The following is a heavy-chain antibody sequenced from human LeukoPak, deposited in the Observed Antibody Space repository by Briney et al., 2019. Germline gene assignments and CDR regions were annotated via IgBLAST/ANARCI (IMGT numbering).Heavy chain of an antibody. D-gene: IGHD6-6*01. V-gene: IGHV3-23*01. Sequence: GGSLRLSCAASGFTFSNYVMSWVRQAPGKGLEWVSSISGSGSNTNYADSVKGRFTISRDNSKNTLYLQMNSLRAEDTALYFCAKDSSSSSYYYGLDVWGQGTTVTVSS. J-gene: IGHJ6*02. CDR3: AKDSSSSSYYYGLDV. CDR1: GFTFSNYV. CDR2: ISGSGSNT.